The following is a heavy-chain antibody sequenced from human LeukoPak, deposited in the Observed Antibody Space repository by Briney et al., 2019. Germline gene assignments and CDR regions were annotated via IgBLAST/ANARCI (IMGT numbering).Heavy chain of an antibody. CDR3: ARGQFQRDF. CDR2: VNHSGRI. J-gene: IGHJ4*02. Sequence: SETLSLTCAVYGGSFSGYFWSWIRQPPGKGLEWIGEVNHSGRINYNPSLKSRVTISVDTSNNQFSLNLNSVTAADTAVYYCARGQFQRDFWGQGSLVTVSS. CDR1: GGSFSGYF. V-gene: IGHV4-34*01.